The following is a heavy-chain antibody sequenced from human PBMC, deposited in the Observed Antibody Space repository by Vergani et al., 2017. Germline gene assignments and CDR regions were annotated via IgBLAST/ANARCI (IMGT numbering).Heavy chain of an antibody. CDR2: ISPGASTV. V-gene: IGHV3-11*04. D-gene: IGHD1-1*01. J-gene: IGHJ6*02. CDR1: GFKFSDHY. CDR3: AKIPGISTTRHYYAMDV. Sequence: QVQLVESGGGVVQPGGSLRLSCAASGFKFSDHYMSWIRQAPGKGLEWVSHISPGASTVSYTDSVTGRFTVSRDNDNNSLTLDMTTLRVEDTAVYYCAKIPGISTTRHYYAMDVWGQGTTVTVSS.